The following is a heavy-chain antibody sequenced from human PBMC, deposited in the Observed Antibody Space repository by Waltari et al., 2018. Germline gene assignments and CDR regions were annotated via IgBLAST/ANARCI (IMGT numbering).Heavy chain of an antibody. CDR2: IYYSGST. CDR3: ARGHYYDSSGYYFDY. V-gene: IGHV4-31*03. Sequence: QVQLQESGPGLVKPSQTLSLTCTVSGGSISSGGYYWRWIRQHPGKGLEWIGYIYYSGSTYYNPSLKSRVTISVDTSKNQFSLKLSSVTAADTAVYYCARGHYYDSSGYYFDYWGQGTLVTVSS. CDR1: GGSISSGGYY. J-gene: IGHJ4*02. D-gene: IGHD3-22*01.